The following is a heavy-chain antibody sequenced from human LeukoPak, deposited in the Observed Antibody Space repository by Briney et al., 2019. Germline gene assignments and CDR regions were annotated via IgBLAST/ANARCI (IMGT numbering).Heavy chain of an antibody. CDR2: IYNSVST. J-gene: IGHJ5*01. Sequence: PSETLSLTCVVSDYSITSGDYWAWIRQPPGKGLEGIGSIYNSVSTSYNPSLKSRVPMSVDPSKNQFSLNLRSVTAADTAVYFCARNMSTEGWFDSWGRGTLVTVSS. CDR3: ARNMSTEGWFDS. CDR1: DYSITSGDY. V-gene: IGHV4-38-2*01. D-gene: IGHD5/OR15-5a*01.